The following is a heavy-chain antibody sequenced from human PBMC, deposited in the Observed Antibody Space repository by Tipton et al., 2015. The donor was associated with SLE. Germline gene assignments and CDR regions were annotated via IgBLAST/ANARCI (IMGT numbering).Heavy chain of an antibody. J-gene: IGHJ1*01. CDR3: AKGYSSAWYGPDYFQH. CDR2: ISGSGGST. V-gene: IGHV3-23*01. CDR1: GFTFSSYA. D-gene: IGHD6-19*01. Sequence: SLRLSCAASGFTFSSYAMSWFRQAPGKGLEWVSTISGSGGSTNYADSVKGRFTISRDNSKYTLYLQMSSLRAEDTALYFCAKGYSSAWYGPDYFQHWGQGTLVTVSS.